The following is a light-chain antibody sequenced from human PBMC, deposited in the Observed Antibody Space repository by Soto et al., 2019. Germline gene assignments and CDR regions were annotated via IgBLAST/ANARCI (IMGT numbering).Light chain of an antibody. J-gene: IGKJ4*01. CDR3: QQLRMYTST. V-gene: IGKV1-9*01. CDR1: PDIAIY. Sequence: IQSTQSPSSLSASVGDRVTITCRASPDIAIYLAWYQKKPGEDPKLLIYAASTLYGGVPSRFSGSGSGTDFDLTITRLQAEDFATYECQQLRMYTSTFGGGTKVDIK. CDR2: AAS.